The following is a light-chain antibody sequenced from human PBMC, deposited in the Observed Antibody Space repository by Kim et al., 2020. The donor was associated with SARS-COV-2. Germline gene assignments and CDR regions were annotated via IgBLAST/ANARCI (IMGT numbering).Light chain of an antibody. Sequence: PASISCRSSQSLLHSNGYNYLDWYLQKPGQSPQLLIYLGSNRASGVPDRFSGSGSGTDFTLKISRVEAEDVGVYYCMRALQTPLTFGGGTKVDIK. J-gene: IGKJ4*01. CDR3: MRALQTPLT. CDR2: LGS. V-gene: IGKV2-28*01. CDR1: QSLLHSNGYNY.